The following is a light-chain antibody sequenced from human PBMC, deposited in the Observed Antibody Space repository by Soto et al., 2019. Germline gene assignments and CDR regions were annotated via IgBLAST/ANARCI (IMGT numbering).Light chain of an antibody. CDR3: QQHSNWPIT. CDR2: DAS. Sequence: EIVLTQSPATLSLSPGERATLSCRASQSVSSYLAWYQQKPGQAPRLLIYDASNRATGIPARISGSGSGTDFTLTISSLEPEDFAVYYCQQHSNWPITFGQGTRLEIK. J-gene: IGKJ5*01. CDR1: QSVSSY. V-gene: IGKV3-11*01.